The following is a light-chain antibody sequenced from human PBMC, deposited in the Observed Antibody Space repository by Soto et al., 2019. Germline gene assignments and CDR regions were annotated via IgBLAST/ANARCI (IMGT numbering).Light chain of an antibody. CDR2: EGN. J-gene: IGLJ1*01. Sequence: QSALTQPASVSGSPGQSITISCTGTSSDVGRYNLVSWYQQHPGKAPKLMIYEGNKRPSGVSNRFSGSKSANTASLTSSGLQTEDDAHYYCCSYAGTNSFVFGAGTKLTVL. CDR3: CSYAGTNSFV. V-gene: IGLV2-23*01. CDR1: SSDVGRYNL.